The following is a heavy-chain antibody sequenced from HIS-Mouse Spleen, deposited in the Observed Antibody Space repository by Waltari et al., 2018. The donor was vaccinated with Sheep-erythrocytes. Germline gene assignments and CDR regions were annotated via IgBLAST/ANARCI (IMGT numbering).Heavy chain of an antibody. CDR3: AKGAFDI. CDR2: ISWNSGSI. CDR1: GFTFDAYA. J-gene: IGHJ3*02. V-gene: IGHV3-9*01. Sequence: EVQLVESGGGLVQPGRSLRLSCAASGFTFDAYAMHWVGQATGKGLEWVSGISWNSGSIGYADSVKGRFTISRDNAKNSLYLQMNSLRAEDTALYYCAKGAFDIWGQGTMVTVSS.